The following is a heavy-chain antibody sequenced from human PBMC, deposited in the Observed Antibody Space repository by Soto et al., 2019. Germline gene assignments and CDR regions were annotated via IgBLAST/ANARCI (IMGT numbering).Heavy chain of an antibody. D-gene: IGHD6-19*01. V-gene: IGHV3-74*01. J-gene: IGHJ4*02. Sequence: EVQLVESGGDLVQPGGSLRLSCAASGFTFTNYWMHWVRQAPGRGLLWISCINPDGSTTFYADSVKGRFTISRDNAKNTLYLQMNSLRGEDTAVYYCASLPQDVSPVPGNEGPDYWGQGTLVTVSS. CDR3: ASLPQDVSPVPGNEGPDY. CDR1: GFTFTNYW. CDR2: INPDGSTT.